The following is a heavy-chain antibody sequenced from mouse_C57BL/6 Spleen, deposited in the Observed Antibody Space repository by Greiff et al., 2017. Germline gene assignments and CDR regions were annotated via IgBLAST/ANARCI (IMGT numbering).Heavy chain of an antibody. CDR2: ISSGSSTI. V-gene: IGHV5-17*01. CDR1: GFTFSDYG. Sequence: EVKVVESGGGLVKPGGSLKLSCAASGFTFSDYGMHWVRQAPEKGLEWVAYISSGSSTIYYADTVKGRFTISRDNAKNTLFLQMTSLRSEDTAMYYCARLTGTVDYYAMDYWGQGTSVTVSS. D-gene: IGHD4-1*01. J-gene: IGHJ4*01. CDR3: ARLTGTVDYYAMDY.